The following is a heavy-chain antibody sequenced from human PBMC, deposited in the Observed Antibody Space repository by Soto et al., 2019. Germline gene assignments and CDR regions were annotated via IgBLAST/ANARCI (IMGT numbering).Heavy chain of an antibody. Sequence: PSQTLSLTWGVAGGSVASSHWWSWVGQYPGRGLEWIVNVYHTGDTNFNPSLQSRVTFSVDKSNNQFSLRLTSVTAAETAVYFCAREIVTAGGNNYFDPWGPGTLVTGSS. CDR3: AREIVTAGGNNYFDP. D-gene: IGHD3-16*01. CDR1: GGSVASSHW. V-gene: IGHV4-4*02. J-gene: IGHJ5*02. CDR2: VYHTGDT.